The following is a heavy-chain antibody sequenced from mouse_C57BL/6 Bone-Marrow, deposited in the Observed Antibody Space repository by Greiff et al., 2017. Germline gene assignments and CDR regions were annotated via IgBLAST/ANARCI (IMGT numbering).Heavy chain of an antibody. V-gene: IGHV5-17*01. Sequence: EVKLLESGGGLVKPGGSLKLSCAASGFTFSDYGMHWVRQAPGKGLEWVAYISSGSSTIDYADTVKGRFTISRDNAKNTLFLQMTSLRSEDTAMYYGARRGVRPLYWYFDVWGTGTTVTVSS. CDR1: GFTFSDYG. D-gene: IGHD5-1*01. CDR2: ISSGSSTI. CDR3: ARRGVRPLYWYFDV. J-gene: IGHJ1*03.